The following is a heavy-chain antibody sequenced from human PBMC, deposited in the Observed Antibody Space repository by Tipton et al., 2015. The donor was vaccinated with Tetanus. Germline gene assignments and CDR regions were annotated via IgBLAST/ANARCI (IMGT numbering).Heavy chain of an antibody. V-gene: IGHV3-23*01. CDR2: ISGSGGST. CDR3: ARNTSGYFDH. CDR1: GFTFSSYA. J-gene: IGHJ4*02. D-gene: IGHD6-19*01. Sequence: SLRLSCAASGFTFSSYAVSWVRQAPGKGLEWVSAISGSGGSTYYADSVKGRFTISRDSSQNTVFLQMSSLRAEDTAVYYCARNTSGYFDHWGQGTLVTVSS.